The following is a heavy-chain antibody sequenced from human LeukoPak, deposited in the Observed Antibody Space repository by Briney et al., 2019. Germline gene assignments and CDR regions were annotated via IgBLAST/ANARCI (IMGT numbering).Heavy chain of an antibody. V-gene: IGHV1-69*06. J-gene: IGHJ3*02. CDR1: GGTFSSYV. CDR2: IIPNFGTA. Sequence: SVKVSCKASGGTFSSYVINWVRQAPGQGLEWMGGIIPNFGTANYAQKFQGRVTITADKSTSTAYMELSSLRSEDTAVYYCAREKVMVLGGTDAFDIWGQGTMVTVSS. D-gene: IGHD2-8*01. CDR3: AREKVMVLGGTDAFDI.